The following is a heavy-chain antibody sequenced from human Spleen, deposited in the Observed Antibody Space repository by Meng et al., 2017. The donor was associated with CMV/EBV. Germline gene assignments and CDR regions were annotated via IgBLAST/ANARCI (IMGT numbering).Heavy chain of an antibody. D-gene: IGHD3-3*01. CDR3: ARDRSGIDY. J-gene: IGHJ4*02. CDR2: ISGSGGST. CDR1: GFTFSSYA. V-gene: IGHV3-23*01. Sequence: GESLKISCAASGFTFSSYAMSWVRQAPGKGLEWVSAISGSGGSTYYADSVKGRFTISRDNSKNTLYLQMNSLRAEDTAVYYCARDRSGIDYWGQGTLVTVSS.